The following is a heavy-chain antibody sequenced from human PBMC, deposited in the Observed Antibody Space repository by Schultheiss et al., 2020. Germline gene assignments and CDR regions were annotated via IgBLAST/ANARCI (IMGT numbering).Heavy chain of an antibody. CDR1: GGSMRNYP. V-gene: IGHV4-59*01. Sequence: SQTLSLTCIVSGGSMRNYPWSWIRQAPGKGLEWIGSVFDSGHTNYKHSLRSRVAISVDTSKNNFSLKMTSVTAADTAVYYCARGGAAARYGLDVWGQGTTVTVYS. J-gene: IGHJ6*02. D-gene: IGHD6-13*01. CDR3: ARGGAAARYGLDV. CDR2: VFDSGHT.